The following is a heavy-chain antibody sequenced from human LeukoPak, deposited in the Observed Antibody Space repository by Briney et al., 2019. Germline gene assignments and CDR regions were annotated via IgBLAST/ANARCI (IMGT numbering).Heavy chain of an antibody. CDR3: ATVTGRMGATDFDY. D-gene: IGHD1-26*01. Sequence: ASVKVSCKASGYTFTNYDINWVRQATGQGLEWMGWMNPNSGNTGYAQKFQGRVTITRDTSINTAYMELSSLRSEDTAVYYCATVTGRMGATDFDYWGQGTLVTVSS. CDR1: GYTFTNYD. V-gene: IGHV1-8*03. CDR2: MNPNSGNT. J-gene: IGHJ4*02.